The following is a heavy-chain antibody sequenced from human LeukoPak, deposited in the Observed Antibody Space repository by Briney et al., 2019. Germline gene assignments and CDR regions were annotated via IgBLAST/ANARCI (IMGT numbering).Heavy chain of an antibody. CDR3: AKIGAVAGHFDY. J-gene: IGHJ4*02. CDR2: IRYDGSDK. CDR1: GFTFSRYG. V-gene: IGHV3-30*02. Sequence: HPGGSLRLSCAASGFTFSRYGMHWVRQAPGKGLEWVAFIRYDGSDKSYADSVKGRFTISRDSSKNTLYLQMNSLRAEDTAMYYCAKIGAVAGHFDYWGQGTLVTVSS. D-gene: IGHD6-19*01.